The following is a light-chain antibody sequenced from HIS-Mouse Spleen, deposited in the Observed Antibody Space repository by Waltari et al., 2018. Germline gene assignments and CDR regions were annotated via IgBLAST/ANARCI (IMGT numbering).Light chain of an antibody. CDR3: QSYDRSLSGSV. J-gene: IGLJ2*01. CDR1: SSNIGAGYD. Sequence: QSVLTQPPSVSVAPGQRVTISCPGSSSNIGAGYDVHWYQQLPGTAPKLLIYGNSNRPSGVPDRFSGSKSGTSASLAITGLQAEDEADYYCQSYDRSLSGSVFGGGTKLTVL. CDR2: GNS. V-gene: IGLV1-40*01.